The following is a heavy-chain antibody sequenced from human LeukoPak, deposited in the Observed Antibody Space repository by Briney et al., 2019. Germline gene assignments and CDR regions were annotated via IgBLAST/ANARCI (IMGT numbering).Heavy chain of an antibody. CDR2: ISAYNGNT. CDR3: ARDTYYYDSSGYYYVFQSFDI. V-gene: IGHV1-18*01. D-gene: IGHD3-22*01. J-gene: IGHJ3*02. CDR1: SYTFTSYG. Sequence: ASVKVSCKASSYTFTSYGISWVRQAPGQGLEWMGWISAYNGNTNYAQKLQGRVTMTTDTSTSTAYMELRSLRSDDTAVYYCARDTYYYDSSGYYYVFQSFDIWGQGTMVTVSS.